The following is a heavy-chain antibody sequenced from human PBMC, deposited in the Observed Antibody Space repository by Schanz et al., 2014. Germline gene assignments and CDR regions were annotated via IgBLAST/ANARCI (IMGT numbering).Heavy chain of an antibody. Sequence: VQLVESGGGLAQPGGSLRLSCAASGFTVSSNYMSWVRQAPGKGLEWVSVIYSGGSTYYADSVKGRFTISRDNSKNTLYLQMNSLRAEDTAVYYCARPVATILGAFDYWGQGTLVTVSS. CDR1: GFTVSSNY. V-gene: IGHV3-53*01. J-gene: IGHJ4*02. CDR3: ARPVATILGAFDY. CDR2: IYSGGST. D-gene: IGHD5-12*01.